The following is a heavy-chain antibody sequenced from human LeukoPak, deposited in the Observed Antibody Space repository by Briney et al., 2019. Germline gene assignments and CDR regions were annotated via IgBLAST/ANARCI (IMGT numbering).Heavy chain of an antibody. CDR2: FSYSGST. CDR1: GGSISTYY. V-gene: IGHV4-59*08. Sequence: SETLSLTCTVSGGSISTYYWTWIRQPPGKGLEWIGYFSYSGSTNYNPSLKSRVTISVDTSKNQYSLRLNSVTAADTAVYYCARQGTSWPLYWGQGTLVTVSS. D-gene: IGHD6-13*01. CDR3: ARQGTSWPLY. J-gene: IGHJ4*02.